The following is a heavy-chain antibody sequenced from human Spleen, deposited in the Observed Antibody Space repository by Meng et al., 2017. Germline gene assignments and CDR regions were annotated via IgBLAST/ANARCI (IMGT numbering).Heavy chain of an antibody. D-gene: IGHD4-11*01. CDR1: GGSIITYY. Sequence: SETLSLTCTVSGGSIITYYWSWIRQPPGKGLEWIGYIYYSGSTNYNPSLKSRVTISVDTSQNNLSLKLSSVTAADSAVYYCARGPTTMAHDFDYWGQGTLVTVSS. CDR3: ARGPTTMAHDFDY. V-gene: IGHV4-59*12. J-gene: IGHJ4*02. CDR2: IYYSGST.